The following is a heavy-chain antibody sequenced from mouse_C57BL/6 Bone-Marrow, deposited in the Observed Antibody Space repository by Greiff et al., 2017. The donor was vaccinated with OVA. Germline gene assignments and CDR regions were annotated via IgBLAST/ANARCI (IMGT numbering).Heavy chain of an antibody. V-gene: IGHV1-15*01. CDR3: TRHYDYDRGFAY. CDR2: IDPETGGT. CDR1: GYTFTDYE. Sequence: QVQLKQSGAELVRPGASVTLSCKASGYTFTDYEMHWVKQTPVHGLEWIGAIDPETGGTAYNQKFKGKAILTADKSSSTAYMELRSLTSEDSAVYYCTRHYDYDRGFAYWGQGTLVTVSA. J-gene: IGHJ3*01. D-gene: IGHD2-4*01.